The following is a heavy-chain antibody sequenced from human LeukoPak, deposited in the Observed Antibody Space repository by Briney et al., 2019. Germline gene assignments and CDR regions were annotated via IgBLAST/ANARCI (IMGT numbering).Heavy chain of an antibody. V-gene: IGHV4-59*01. CDR2: IYYSGST. D-gene: IGHD5-12*01. CDR3: ARGLRGYDYFDY. Sequence: MTSETLSLTCTVSGGSISSYYWSWIRQPPGKGLGWIGYIYYSGSTNYNPSLKSRVTISVDTSKNQFSLKLSSVTAADTAVYYCARGLRGYDYFDYWGQGTLVTVSS. J-gene: IGHJ4*02. CDR1: GGSISSYY.